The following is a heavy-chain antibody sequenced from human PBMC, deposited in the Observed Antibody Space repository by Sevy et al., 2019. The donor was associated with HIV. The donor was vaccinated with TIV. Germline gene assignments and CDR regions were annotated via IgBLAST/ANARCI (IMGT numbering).Heavy chain of an antibody. J-gene: IGHJ4*02. D-gene: IGHD3-16*01. CDR3: ARVWGLGPAL. V-gene: IGHV3-21*01. CDR1: GFTFSSYS. Sequence: GGSLRLSCAASGFTFSSYSINWVRQAPGKGLEWVSSISSSSSYIYYADSVKGRFTISRDNAKNSLYLQMNSLRAEDTAVYYCARVWGLGPALWGQGTLVTVSS. CDR2: ISSSSSYI.